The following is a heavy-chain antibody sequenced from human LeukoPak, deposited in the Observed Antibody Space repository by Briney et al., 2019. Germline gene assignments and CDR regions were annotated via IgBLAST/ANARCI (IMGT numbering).Heavy chain of an antibody. CDR1: GFTFSSYE. J-gene: IGHJ3*02. CDR2: ISSSGSTI. D-gene: IGHD3-22*01. CDR3: AKGGYYDSSGSSADAFDI. Sequence: GGSLRLSCAASGFTFSSYEMNWVRQAPGKGLEWVSYISSSGSTIYYADSVKGRFTISRDNAKNSLYLQMNSLRAEDTAVYYCAKGGYYDSSGSSADAFDIWGQGTMVTVPS. V-gene: IGHV3-48*03.